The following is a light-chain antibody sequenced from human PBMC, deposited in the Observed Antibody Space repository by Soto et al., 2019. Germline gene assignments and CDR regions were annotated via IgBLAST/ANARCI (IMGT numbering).Light chain of an antibody. J-gene: IGKJ1*01. CDR1: QRVSSN. V-gene: IGKV3-15*01. CDR2: VAS. Sequence: EIVMTQSPATLSVSPGERATLSCRASQRVSSNLAWYQQKPGQAPRLLIYVASTRATGIPARFSGSGSGTEFTLTISRLQSEDFAVYYCQQYNNWPPRWTFGQGNKVEIK. CDR3: QQYNNWPPRWT.